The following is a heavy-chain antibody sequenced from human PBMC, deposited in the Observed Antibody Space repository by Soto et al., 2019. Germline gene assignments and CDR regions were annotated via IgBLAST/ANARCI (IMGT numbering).Heavy chain of an antibody. CDR2: ISGRGGSA. D-gene: IGHD1-7*01. J-gene: IGHJ4*02. CDR3: PKWDWNWYYFDC. V-gene: IGHV3-23*01. Sequence: GGSLRLSCAASGFTFSSNAMSWVRQAPGKGLEGVSGISGRGGSAYYADSAKGRFTISRANSRNRLYLQSNSLRAEDTAVYYCPKWDWNWYYFDCWGQGTPGTVSA. CDR1: GFTFSSNA.